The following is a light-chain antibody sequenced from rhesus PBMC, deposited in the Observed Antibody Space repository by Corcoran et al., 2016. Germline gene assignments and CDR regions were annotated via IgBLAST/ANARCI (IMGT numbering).Light chain of an antibody. CDR1: QSLLDSEDGNTY. CDR3: MQALEFPYS. V-gene: IGKV2-104*02. Sequence: DIVMTQTPLSLPVTPGEPASISCRSSQSLLDSEDGNTYLDWYLQKPGQSPQLLISEVSNRASGVPDRFSGRGSDTDFTLKISRVEAEDVGVYYCMQALEFPYSFGQGTKVEIK. J-gene: IGKJ2*01. CDR2: EVS.